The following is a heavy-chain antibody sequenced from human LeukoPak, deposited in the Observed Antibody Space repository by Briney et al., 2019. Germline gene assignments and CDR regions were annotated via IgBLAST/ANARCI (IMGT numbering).Heavy chain of an antibody. J-gene: IGHJ4*02. CDR3: AMWAGIAEAGFEGPFDY. Sequence: ASVKVSCKASGYTFTTHGLNWVRQAPGEGLEWKGRISAYNSYTNYAQEFQGRVTMTTDTSTNTAYMELRSLRSDDTAVYYCAMWAGIAEAGFEGPFDYWGQGTLVTVSS. CDR2: ISAYNSYT. V-gene: IGHV1-18*01. D-gene: IGHD6-19*01. CDR1: GYTFTTHG.